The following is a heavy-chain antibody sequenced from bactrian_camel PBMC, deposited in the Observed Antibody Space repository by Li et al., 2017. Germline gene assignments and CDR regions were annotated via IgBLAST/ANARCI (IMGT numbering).Heavy chain of an antibody. CDR1: GFTFSTYD. Sequence: VESGGGLVQPGGPLRLSCEASGFTFSTYDMAWVRQAPGKQREGVATTYIGGGASYYADSVKGRFTISLDDAKNTVYLQMNSLTPEDTAMYYCVVDPPATWCRPKASFGYLGQGTQVTVS. CDR3: VVDPPATWCRPKASFGY. CDR2: TYIGGGAS. J-gene: IGHJ6*01. V-gene: IGHV3S40*01. D-gene: IGHD1*01.